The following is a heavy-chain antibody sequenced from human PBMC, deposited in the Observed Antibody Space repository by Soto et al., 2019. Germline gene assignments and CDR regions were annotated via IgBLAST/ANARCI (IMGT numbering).Heavy chain of an antibody. CDR3: AKAGQQLTNYYYYGMGV. CDR1: GFTFSSYG. V-gene: IGHV3-30*18. Sequence: QVQLVESGGGVVQPGRSLRLSCAASGFTFSSYGMHWVRQAPGKGLEWVAVISYDGYNKYYADSVKGRFTISRDNSKNTLYLQMNSMRAEDTAVYYCAKAGQQLTNYYYYGMGVWGQGTTVTVSS. CDR2: ISYDGYNK. D-gene: IGHD6-13*01. J-gene: IGHJ6*02.